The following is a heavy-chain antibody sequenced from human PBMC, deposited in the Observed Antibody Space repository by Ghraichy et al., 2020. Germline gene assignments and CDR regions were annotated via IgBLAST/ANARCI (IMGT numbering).Heavy chain of an antibody. CDR2: IYHSVTP. D-gene: IGHD3-22*01. J-gene: IGHJ6*03. CDR1: GGSISNSTW. Sequence: SQTLSLTCAVSGGSISNSTWWSWVRQSPGQGLEWIGEIYHSVTPSYNPSLKSLVIISVDKSKNQFSLKLTSVTAADTAVYYCAGVTMIPLSYYYNMDVWGKGTTVTVS. V-gene: IGHV4-4*02. CDR3: AGVTMIPLSYYYNMDV.